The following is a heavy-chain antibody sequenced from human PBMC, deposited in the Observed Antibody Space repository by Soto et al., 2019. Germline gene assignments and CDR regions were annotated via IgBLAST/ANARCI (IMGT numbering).Heavy chain of an antibody. CDR3: AREVNYYDSRGYYYSGWFDP. Sequence: SVKVSCKASGGTFSSYTISWVRQAPGQGLEWMGRIIPILGIANYAQKFQGRVTITADKSTSTAYMELSSLRSEDTAVYYCAREVNYYDSRGYYYSGWFDPWGQGTLVTVSS. V-gene: IGHV1-69*04. CDR1: GGTFSSYT. D-gene: IGHD3-22*01. CDR2: IIPILGIA. J-gene: IGHJ5*02.